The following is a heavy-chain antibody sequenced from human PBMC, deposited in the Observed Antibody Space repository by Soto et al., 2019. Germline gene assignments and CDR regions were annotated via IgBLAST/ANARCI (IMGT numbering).Heavy chain of an antibody. Sequence: QVQLQESGPGLVKPSETLSLTCTFSGGSVSSGSYYWSWIRQPPGKGLEWIGYIYYSGSTNYNPSLKSRVTISVDTSQNQFSLKLSAVTAADTAVYYCASRGSSIGYWGQGTLVTVSS. D-gene: IGHD1-26*01. J-gene: IGHJ4*02. CDR3: ASRGSSIGY. CDR1: GGSVSSGSYY. CDR2: IYYSGST. V-gene: IGHV4-61*01.